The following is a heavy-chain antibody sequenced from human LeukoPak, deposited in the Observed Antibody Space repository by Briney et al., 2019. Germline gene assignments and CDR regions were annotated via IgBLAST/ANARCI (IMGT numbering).Heavy chain of an antibody. J-gene: IGHJ6*02. CDR2: ISSSSSYI. V-gene: IGHV3-21*01. CDR1: GFTFSSYS. CDR3: ARDRLEYYYGMDV. D-gene: IGHD6-19*01. Sequence: PGGSLRLSCAASGFTFSSYSMNWARQAPGKGLEWVSSISSSSSYIYYADSVKGRFTISRDNAKNSLYLQMNSLRAEDTAVYYCARDRLEYYYGMDVWGQGTTVTVSS.